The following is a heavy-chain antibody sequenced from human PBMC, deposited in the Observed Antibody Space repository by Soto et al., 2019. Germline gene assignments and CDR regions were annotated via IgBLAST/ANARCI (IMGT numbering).Heavy chain of an antibody. J-gene: IGHJ5*02. CDR3: AREGGSEPLQPSYNWFDT. V-gene: IGHV1-2*02. CDR2: INANNGGA. D-gene: IGHD6-25*01. CDR1: GYTFTDYH. Sequence: QVQLVQSGAEVKKPGASVKVSCKASGYTFTDYHIHWVRQAPGQGLEFMGWINANNGGAGSAQQFKGRVTVTRETSLTTVYIELSNLRSDDTAVYYCAREGGSEPLQPSYNWFDTWGQGTLVTASS.